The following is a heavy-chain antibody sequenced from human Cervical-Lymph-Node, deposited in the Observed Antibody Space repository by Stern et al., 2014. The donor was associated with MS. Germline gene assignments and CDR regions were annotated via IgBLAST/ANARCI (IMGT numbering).Heavy chain of an antibody. J-gene: IGHJ4*02. CDR1: GLMFSDSP. V-gene: IGHV3-30*04. CDR2: ISNNGTHK. Sequence: VQLVQSGGGVVQPGRSLRLSCAISGLMFSDSPLHWVRQAPGKGLEWVAFISNNGTHKYYGDSVRGRFTISRDNSQNTLYLEMSRLRTEDTAIYYCAPGIDYWGQGTLVSVSS. CDR3: APGIDY.